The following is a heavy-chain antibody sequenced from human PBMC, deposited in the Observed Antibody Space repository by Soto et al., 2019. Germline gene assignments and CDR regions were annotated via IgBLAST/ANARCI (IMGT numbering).Heavy chain of an antibody. CDR2: ISKSGSII. Sequence: GSLRLSCAASGLTFRSYEMHWVRQAPGKGLEWVSYISKSGSIIYYTDSVKGRFTISRDNAKNLLYLEMNSLRAEDSAVYFCASVMLRFSYGIDVWGQGTTVTVSS. J-gene: IGHJ6*02. V-gene: IGHV3-48*03. CDR1: GLTFRSYE. D-gene: IGHD3-3*01. CDR3: ASVMLRFSYGIDV.